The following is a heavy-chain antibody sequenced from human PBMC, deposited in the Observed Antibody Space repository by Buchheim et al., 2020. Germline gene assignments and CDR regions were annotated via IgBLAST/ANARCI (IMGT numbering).Heavy chain of an antibody. Sequence: EVQLLESGGGLVQPGGSLRLSCAASGFTFSSYAMSWVRQAPGKGLEWVSAISGSGGSTYYADSVKGRFTISRDNSKNTLYLQMNSLRAEDTAVYYCAAQMTGCSGGSCHTPKDYWGQGTL. V-gene: IGHV3-23*01. CDR1: GFTFSSYA. J-gene: IGHJ4*02. D-gene: IGHD2-15*01. CDR3: AAQMTGCSGGSCHTPKDY. CDR2: ISGSGGST.